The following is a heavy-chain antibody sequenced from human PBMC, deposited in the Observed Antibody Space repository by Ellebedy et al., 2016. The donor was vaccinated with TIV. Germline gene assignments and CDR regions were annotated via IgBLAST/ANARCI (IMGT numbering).Heavy chain of an antibody. CDR2: MNPNSGGT. Sequence: ASVKVSXXASGYTFTSYDINWVRQATGQGLEWMGWMNPNSGGTNYAQKFQGRVTMTRDTSISTAYMELSRLRSDDTAVYYCARDQVYDFWSGYYDNYYYYYMDGWGKGTTVTVSS. J-gene: IGHJ6*03. CDR3: ARDQVYDFWSGYYDNYYYYYMDG. D-gene: IGHD3-3*01. V-gene: IGHV1-2*02. CDR1: GYTFTSYD.